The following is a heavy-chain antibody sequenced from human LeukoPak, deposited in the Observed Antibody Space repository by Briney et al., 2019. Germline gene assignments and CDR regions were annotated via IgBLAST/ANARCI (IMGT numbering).Heavy chain of an antibody. CDR2: IYYGGYT. V-gene: IGHV4-34*01. CDR1: GGSFSGYY. J-gene: IGHJ4*02. CDR3: QSRFLEWLLDY. D-gene: IGHD3-3*01. Sequence: SETLSLTCAVYGGSFSGYYWSWIRQPPGKGLEWIGSIYYGGYTYYNPSLKSRVTISVDTSKNQFSLKLSSVTAADTAIYYCQSRFLEWLLDYWGQGTLVTVSS.